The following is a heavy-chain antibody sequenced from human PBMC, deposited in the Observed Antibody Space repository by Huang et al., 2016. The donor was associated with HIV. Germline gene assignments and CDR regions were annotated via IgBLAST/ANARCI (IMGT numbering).Heavy chain of an antibody. Sequence: EVQLVESGGGLVKPGGSLRLSCAASGITFSDAGMNWVRQAPGKGLEWVGRIKSETAGATTDDAAPVKGRCTISRDDSKNTVYLQMNSLKTEDTAMYYCSSGTPIDYWGQGTLVTVSS. D-gene: IGHD3-10*01. J-gene: IGHJ4*02. CDR3: SSGTPIDY. CDR2: IKSETAGATT. CDR1: GITFSDAG. V-gene: IGHV3-15*01.